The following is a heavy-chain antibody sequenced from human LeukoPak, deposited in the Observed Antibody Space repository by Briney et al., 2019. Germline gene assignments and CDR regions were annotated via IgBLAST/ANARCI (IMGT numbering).Heavy chain of an antibody. J-gene: IGHJ3*02. D-gene: IGHD1-26*01. V-gene: IGHV4-59*02. Sequence: EPSETLSLTCTVSGGSVSSYYWSWIRQPPGKGLEWIGYIYYSGSTNYNPSLKSRVTISVDTSKNQSSLKLNSITTADTAVYYCARVRLSGTYLDAFDIWGQGTMVTVSS. CDR3: ARVRLSGTYLDAFDI. CDR2: IYYSGST. CDR1: GGSVSSYY.